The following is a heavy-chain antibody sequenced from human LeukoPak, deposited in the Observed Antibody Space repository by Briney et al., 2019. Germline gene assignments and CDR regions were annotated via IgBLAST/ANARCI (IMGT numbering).Heavy chain of an antibody. CDR3: ARHKHSGYDLDGMDV. J-gene: IGHJ6*02. CDR2: IYYSGST. Sequence: SETLSLTCTVSGGSISSYYWSWIRQPPGKGLEWIGYIYYSGSTNYNPSLKSRVTISVDTSKNQFSLKLSSVTAADTAVYYCARHKHSGYDLDGMDVWGQGTTVTVSS. D-gene: IGHD5-12*01. V-gene: IGHV4-59*08. CDR1: GGSISSYY.